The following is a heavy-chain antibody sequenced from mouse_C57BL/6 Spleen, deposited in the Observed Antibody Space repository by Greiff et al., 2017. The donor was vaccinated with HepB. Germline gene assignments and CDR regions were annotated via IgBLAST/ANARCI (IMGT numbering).Heavy chain of an antibody. Sequence: EVKLMESGGGLVKPGGSLKLSCAASGFTFSDYGMHWVRQAPEKGLEWVAYISSGSSTIYYADTVKGRFTISRDNAKNTLFLQMTSLRSEDTAMYYCARASTMVKKDFDYWGQGTTLTVSS. V-gene: IGHV5-17*01. CDR3: ARASTMVKKDFDY. J-gene: IGHJ2*01. CDR1: GFTFSDYG. CDR2: ISSGSSTI. D-gene: IGHD2-2*01.